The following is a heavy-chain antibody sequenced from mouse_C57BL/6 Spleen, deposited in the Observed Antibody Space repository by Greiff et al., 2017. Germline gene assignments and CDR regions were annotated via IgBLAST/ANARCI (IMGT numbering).Heavy chain of an antibody. CDR2: INPSSGYT. V-gene: IGHV1-7*01. J-gene: IGHJ4*01. CDR3: ARGGYDPYYARDY. Sequence: QVQLKQSGAELAKPGASVKLSCKASGYTFTSYWMHWVKQRPGQGLEWIGYINPSSGYTKYNQKFKDKATLTADKSSSTAYMQLSSLTYEDSAVYYCARGGYDPYYARDYWGQGTSVTVSS. D-gene: IGHD2-3*01. CDR1: GYTFTSYW.